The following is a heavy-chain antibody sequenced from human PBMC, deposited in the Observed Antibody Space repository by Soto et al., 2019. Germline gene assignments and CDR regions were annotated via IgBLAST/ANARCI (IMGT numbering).Heavy chain of an antibody. CDR2: IWYDGSNK. CDR3: ARGYCSSTSCYADYYYGIDV. CDR1: GFTFSSYG. D-gene: IGHD2-2*01. V-gene: IGHV3-33*01. J-gene: IGHJ6*02. Sequence: QVQLVEAGGGVVQPGRSLRLSCAASGFTFSSYGMHWVRQAPGKGLEWVAVIWYDGSNKYYADSVKGRFTISRDNSKNTLYLQMNSLRAEDTAVYYCARGYCSSTSCYADYYYGIDVWGHGTTVTVS.